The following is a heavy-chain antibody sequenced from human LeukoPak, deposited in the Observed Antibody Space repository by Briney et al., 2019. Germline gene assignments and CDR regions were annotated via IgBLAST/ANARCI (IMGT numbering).Heavy chain of an antibody. J-gene: IGHJ3*02. CDR2: VYNTGST. CDR3: ARDLLGDYGTFDI. V-gene: IGHV4-4*07. Sequence: PSETLSLTCTVSGGSITTHYWSWIRQPAGREVEWIGRVYNTGSTKYNPSLESRVTMSVDTSSNRFSLRLRSVTAADTAVYYCARDLLGDYGTFDIWGQGAVVTVSS. D-gene: IGHD4-17*01. CDR1: GGSITTHY.